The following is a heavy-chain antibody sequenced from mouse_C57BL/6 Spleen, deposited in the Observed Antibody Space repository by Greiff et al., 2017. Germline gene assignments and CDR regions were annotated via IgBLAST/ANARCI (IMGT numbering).Heavy chain of an antibody. V-gene: IGHV1-81*01. CDR2: IYPRSGNT. CDR3: ARGGTTVVATWYLDV. Sequence: VKLQESGAELARPGASVKLSCKASGYTFTSYGISWVKQRTGQGLEWIGEIYPRSGNTYYNEKFKGKATLTADKSSSTAYMELRSLTSEDSAVYFCARGGTTVVATWYLDVWGTGTTVTVSS. CDR1: GYTFTSYG. D-gene: IGHD1-1*01. J-gene: IGHJ1*03.